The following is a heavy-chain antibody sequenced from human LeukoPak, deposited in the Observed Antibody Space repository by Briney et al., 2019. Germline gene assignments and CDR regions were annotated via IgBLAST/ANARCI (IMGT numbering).Heavy chain of an antibody. Sequence: ASVMVSCKASGYTFTSYDINWVRQATGQGLEWMGWMNPNSGNTGYAQKFQGRVTMTRNTSISTAYMELSSLRSEDTAVYYCARVLLWFGELPSYYMDVWGKGTTATVSS. CDR3: ARVLLWFGELPSYYMDV. CDR2: MNPNSGNT. J-gene: IGHJ6*03. D-gene: IGHD3-10*01. CDR1: GYTFTSYD. V-gene: IGHV1-8*01.